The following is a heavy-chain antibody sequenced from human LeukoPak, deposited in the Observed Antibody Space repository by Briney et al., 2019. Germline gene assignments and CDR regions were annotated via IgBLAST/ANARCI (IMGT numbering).Heavy chain of an antibody. J-gene: IGHJ4*02. CDR2: IRKDGSDK. Sequence: GGSLRLSCGASGFTFSRNGMHWVRQAPGKGLEWVAYIRKDGSDKYYADSVKGRFTISRDSSKNMVYLQMNSLRAEDTAVYYCAKVSNWAFDYWVQGTLVSVSS. CDR3: AKVSNWAFDY. V-gene: IGHV3-30*02. CDR1: GFTFSRNG. D-gene: IGHD7-27*01.